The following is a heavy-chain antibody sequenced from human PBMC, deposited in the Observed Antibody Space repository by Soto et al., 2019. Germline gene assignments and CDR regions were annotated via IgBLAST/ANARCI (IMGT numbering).Heavy chain of an antibody. V-gene: IGHV3-30-3*01. CDR2: ISYDGSNK. CDR1: GFTFSSYA. Sequence: QVQLVESGGGVVQPGRSLRLSCAASGFTFSSYAMHWVRQAPGKGLEWVAVISYDGSNKYYADSVKGRFTFSRDNSKNTLYLQMNSLRAEDTAVYYCARAYSSGHDYWGQGTLVTVSS. CDR3: ARAYSSGHDY. J-gene: IGHJ4*02. D-gene: IGHD6-25*01.